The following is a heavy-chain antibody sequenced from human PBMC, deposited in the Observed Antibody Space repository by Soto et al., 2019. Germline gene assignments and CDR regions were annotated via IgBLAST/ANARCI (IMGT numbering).Heavy chain of an antibody. J-gene: IGHJ4*02. Sequence: SVKVSCKASGGTFSSYAISWVRQAPGQGLEWMGGIIPIFGTANYAQKFQGRVTITADESTSTAYMELSSLRSEDTAVYYCARGPITMIVVPSYYFDYWGQGPLVTVSS. CDR2: IIPIFGTA. CDR3: ARGPITMIVVPSYYFDY. D-gene: IGHD3-22*01. CDR1: GGTFSSYA. V-gene: IGHV1-69*13.